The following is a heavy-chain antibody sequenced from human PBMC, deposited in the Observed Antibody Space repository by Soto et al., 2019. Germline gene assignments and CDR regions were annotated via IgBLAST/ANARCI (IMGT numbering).Heavy chain of an antibody. D-gene: IGHD3-22*01. CDR2: IYQSGNT. CDR3: VRYTSGCSDSDCYLSGWFDP. Sequence: QLQLRESGAGLVKTSETLSLTCTVSGGSISSGAYSWSWIRQSPGKGLEWLGFIYQSGNTYYSPSLQRGNAISMDNSKDHLALQLRSVTAADTAVYYCVRYTSGCSDSDCYLSGWFDPWGPGTLVTVSS. CDR1: GGSISSGAYS. V-gene: IGHV4-30-2*06. J-gene: IGHJ5*02.